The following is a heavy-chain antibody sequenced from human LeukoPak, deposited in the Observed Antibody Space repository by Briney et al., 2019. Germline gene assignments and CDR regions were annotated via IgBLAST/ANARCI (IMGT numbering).Heavy chain of an antibody. CDR2: ISGSGGST. CDR3: AEDRQRWLQWYFDY. D-gene: IGHD5-24*01. J-gene: IGHJ4*02. V-gene: IGHV3-23*01. Sequence: GGSLRLSCAASGFTFSSYAMSWVRQAPGKGLEWVSAISGSGGSTYYADSVKGRFTISRDNSKNTLYLQMNSLRAEDTAVYYCAEDRQRWLQWYFDYWGQGTLVTVSS. CDR1: GFTFSSYA.